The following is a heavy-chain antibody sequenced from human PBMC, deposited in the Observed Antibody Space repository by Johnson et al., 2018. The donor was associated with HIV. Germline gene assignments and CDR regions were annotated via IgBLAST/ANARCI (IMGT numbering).Heavy chain of an antibody. J-gene: IGHJ3*02. Sequence: QVQLVESGGGVVQPGTSLRLSCAASGFTFSSYGMHWVRQAPGKGLEWVAVISYDGSNKYYADSVKGRFTISRDNSKNTLYLQMNSLTTEDTAVYFCARGPLYYFASGLWAFDIWGQGTVVTVSS. CDR3: ARGPLYYFASGLWAFDI. D-gene: IGHD3-10*01. V-gene: IGHV3-30*03. CDR1: GFTFSSYG. CDR2: ISYDGSNK.